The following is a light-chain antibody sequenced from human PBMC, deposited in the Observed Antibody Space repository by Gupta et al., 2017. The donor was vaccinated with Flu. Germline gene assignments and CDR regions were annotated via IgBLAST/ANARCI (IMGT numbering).Light chain of an antibody. V-gene: IGKV3-15*01. CDR2: GAS. J-gene: IGKJ4*01. CDR3: QQYNNWPRGLT. CDR1: QSVSSN. Sequence: EIVMTQSPATLSVSPGESATLSCRASQSVSSNLAWYQQKPGQAPRLLIYGASTRATGIPARFSGSGSGTEFTLTISSLQSEDFAVYYCQQYNNWPRGLTFGGGTKVEIK.